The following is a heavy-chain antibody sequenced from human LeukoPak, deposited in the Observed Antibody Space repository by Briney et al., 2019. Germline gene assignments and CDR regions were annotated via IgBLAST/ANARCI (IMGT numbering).Heavy chain of an antibody. V-gene: IGHV3-23*01. D-gene: IGHD1-14*01. Sequence: GGSLRLSCAASGFTITTYAMGWVRQAPGKGLEWVSVISDRGDSTHYADSVKSRFTISRDNSKNTLYLQMNSLRADDTAVYYCAKPAKTDYADYWGQGTLVTVSS. CDR1: GFTITTYA. J-gene: IGHJ4*02. CDR3: AKPAKTDYADY. CDR2: ISDRGDST.